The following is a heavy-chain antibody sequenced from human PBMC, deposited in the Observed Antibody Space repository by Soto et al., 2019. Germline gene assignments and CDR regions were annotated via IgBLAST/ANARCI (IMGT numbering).Heavy chain of an antibody. CDR3: AKHLRQGASRAPVYRMDV. J-gene: IGHJ6*02. D-gene: IGHD3-10*01. CDR2: VSHDGRKT. V-gene: IGHV3-30*18. Sequence: QVQLVESGGGEVQPGTSLRLSCVASGFIFSDNGMHWVRQVPGKGLEWVALVSHDGRKTFYADSVKGRLTIYRDNSKNTVYLHMSNLRPEDTAVYQSAKHLRQGASRAPVYRMDVWGQGTTVTVSS. CDR1: GFIFSDNG.